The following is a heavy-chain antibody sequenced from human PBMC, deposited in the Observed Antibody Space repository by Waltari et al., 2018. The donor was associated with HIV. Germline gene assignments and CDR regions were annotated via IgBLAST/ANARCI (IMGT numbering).Heavy chain of an antibody. D-gene: IGHD3-9*01. CDR2: FYYSGST. V-gene: IGHV4-61*01. CDR3: VRGLGPQKAIKYFFDT. Sequence: QVHLQESGPGLVKPSRSLSLTCTVSNGSVNNGFYYWTWVRQAPSKGMEWIGYFYYSGSTNYNPSLNGRVSISIDTSKNQFSLRLSSVTVADTAVYFCVRGLGPQKAIKYFFDTWGQGTLVIVPP. CDR1: NGSVNNGFYY. J-gene: IGHJ1*01.